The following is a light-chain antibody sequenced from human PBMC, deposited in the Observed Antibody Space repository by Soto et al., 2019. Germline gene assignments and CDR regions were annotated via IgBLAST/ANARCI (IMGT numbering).Light chain of an antibody. CDR1: SGYSNYK. J-gene: IGLJ1*01. Sequence: QLVLTQPPSASASLGASITLTCTLSSGYSNYKEDWYQQGRGKGPRFVMRVGAGGIVGAKGDGIPDRFSVLGSGLNRYLTIKNIQEEDESDYHCGADHGSGSNFVYVFGTGTKLTVL. CDR2: VGAGGIVG. V-gene: IGLV9-49*01. CDR3: GADHGSGSNFVYV.